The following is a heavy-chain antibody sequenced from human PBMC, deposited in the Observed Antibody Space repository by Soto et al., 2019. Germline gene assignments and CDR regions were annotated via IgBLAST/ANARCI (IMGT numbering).Heavy chain of an antibody. D-gene: IGHD6-13*01. V-gene: IGHV3-7*05. CDR1: GFTFSSYW. CDR3: ARDIAAAGTIWFDP. J-gene: IGHJ5*02. Sequence: GGSLRLSCAASGFTFSSYWMSWVRQAPGKGLEWVANIKQDGSEKYYVDSVKGRFTISRDNAKNSLYLQMNSLRAEDTAVYYCARDIAAAGTIWFDPWGQGTLVTVSS. CDR2: IKQDGSEK.